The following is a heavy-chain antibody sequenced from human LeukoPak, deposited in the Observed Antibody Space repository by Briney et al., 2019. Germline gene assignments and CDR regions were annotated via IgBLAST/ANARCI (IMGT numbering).Heavy chain of an antibody. CDR3: ARGVDCSSTSCYPYYYYYNMDV. V-gene: IGHV1-8*03. D-gene: IGHD2-2*01. CDR2: MNPNSGNT. Sequence: ASVKVSCKASGYTFTSYDINWVRQATGQGLEWMGWMNPNSGNTGYAQKFQGRVTITRNTSISTAYMELSSLRSEDTAVYYCARGVDCSSTSCYPYYYYYNMDVWGKGTTVTVSS. J-gene: IGHJ6*03. CDR1: GYTFTSYD.